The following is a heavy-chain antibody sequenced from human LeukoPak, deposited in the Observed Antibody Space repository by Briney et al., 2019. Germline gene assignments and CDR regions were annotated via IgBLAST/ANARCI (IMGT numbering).Heavy chain of an antibody. CDR2: ITYDGSTK. J-gene: IGHJ4*02. D-gene: IGHD3-16*02. Sequence: GGSLRLSCAAPGFTFAGYTMHWVRQAPGKGLEWATLITYDGSTKYYADSVKGRFTISRDNSKNRLYLQMDSLRGEDTAVYYCAKDRSWHGLEYWGQGALVTVSS. V-gene: IGHV3-30*04. CDR1: GFTFAGYT. CDR3: AKDRSWHGLEY.